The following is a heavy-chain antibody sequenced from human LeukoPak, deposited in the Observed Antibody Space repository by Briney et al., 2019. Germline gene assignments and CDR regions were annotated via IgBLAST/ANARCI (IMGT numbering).Heavy chain of an antibody. CDR1: GFTFDDYA. CDR2: ISWNSGSI. CDR3: AKHTLGYYGSSGEFDY. J-gene: IGHJ4*02. V-gene: IGHV3-9*03. Sequence: QPGGSLRLSCAASGFTFDDYAMHWVRHPPGKGLEWVSGISWNSGSIGCADSVKGRFTISRDNAKNSLYLQMNSLRAEDMALYYCAKHTLGYYGSSGEFDYWGQGTLVTVSS. D-gene: IGHD3-22*01.